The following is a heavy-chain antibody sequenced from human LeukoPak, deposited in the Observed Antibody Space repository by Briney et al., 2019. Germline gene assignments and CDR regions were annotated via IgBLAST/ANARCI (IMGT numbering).Heavy chain of an antibody. D-gene: IGHD3-22*01. Sequence: ASVKVSCKASGGTFSSYAISWVRQAPGQGLERMGRIIPILGIANYAQKFQGRVTITADKSTSTAYMELSSLRSEDTAVYYCASRGGGDYYDSSGYYGPDYWGQGTLVTVSS. CDR1: GGTFSSYA. CDR3: ASRGGGDYYDSSGYYGPDY. V-gene: IGHV1-69*04. J-gene: IGHJ4*02. CDR2: IIPILGIA.